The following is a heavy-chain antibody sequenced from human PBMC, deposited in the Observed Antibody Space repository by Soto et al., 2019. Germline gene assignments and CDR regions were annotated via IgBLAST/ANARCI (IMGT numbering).Heavy chain of an antibody. CDR2: LSSDGFGA. Sequence: HPGGSLRLSCAASDFSLSPYWMHWVRQVPGRGLEWVARLSSDGFGAAYADSVKGRFFISRDIARNTLSLQMNSLRADDTAVYYCARDLGGPDYWGRGTSVTVS. D-gene: IGHD3-16*01. CDR3: ARDLGGPDY. V-gene: IGHV3-74*03. J-gene: IGHJ4*02. CDR1: DFSLSPYW.